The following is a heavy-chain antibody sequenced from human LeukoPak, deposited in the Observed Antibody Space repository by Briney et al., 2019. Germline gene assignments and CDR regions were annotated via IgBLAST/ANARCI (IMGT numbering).Heavy chain of an antibody. D-gene: IGHD2-2*01. V-gene: IGHV4-38-2*01. J-gene: IGHJ5*02. CDR1: GDSISGFY. CDR3: AREVDAAAAYNWFDP. Sequence: SETLSLTCAVSGDSISGFYWSWIRQPPGKGLEWIGTIYYSGTTYYKASLKSRVTISVDTSKNQFSLRLSSVTAADTAVYYCAREVDAAAAYNWFDPWGQGTLVTVSS. CDR2: IYYSGTT.